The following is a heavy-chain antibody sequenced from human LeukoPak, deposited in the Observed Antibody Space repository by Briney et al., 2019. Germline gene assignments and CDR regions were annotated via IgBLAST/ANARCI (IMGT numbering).Heavy chain of an antibody. CDR1: GHTFSNYW. CDR2: IYPGDSDT. Sequence: GESLKISCKGSGHTFSNYWIGWVRQMPGKGLEWMGIIYPGDSDTIYSPSFQGQVTISVDKSINTAYLQWSSLRASDSAMYYCASHIAVSGTYYPFDIWGQGTMVTVSS. J-gene: IGHJ3*02. V-gene: IGHV5-51*01. D-gene: IGHD1-26*01. CDR3: ASHIAVSGTYYPFDI.